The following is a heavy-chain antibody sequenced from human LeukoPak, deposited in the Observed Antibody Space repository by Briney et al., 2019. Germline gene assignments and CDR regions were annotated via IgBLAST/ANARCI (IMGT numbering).Heavy chain of an antibody. CDR2: FNPSGGST. CDR3: ARERGIAAAQGAFDI. J-gene: IGHJ3*02. D-gene: IGHD6-13*01. V-gene: IGHV1-46*01. CDR1: GYTFTSYY. Sequence: GASVKVSCKASGYTFTSYYIHWVRQAPGQGLEWMGIFNPSGGSTNYAQKFQGRVTMTRDTSTSTVYMELSSLRSEDTAVYYCARERGIAAAQGAFDIWGQGTMVTVSS.